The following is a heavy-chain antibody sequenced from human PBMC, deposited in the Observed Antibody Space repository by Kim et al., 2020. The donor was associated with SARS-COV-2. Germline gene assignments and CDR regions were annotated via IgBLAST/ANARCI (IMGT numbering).Heavy chain of an antibody. CDR1: GFIFSSYY. Sequence: GGSLRLSCAASGFIFSSYYMHWVRQAPGKGLVWVSRINTDGSTTNYADSVKGRFTISRDNAKNTVYLQMNSLRAEDTAVYYCGRGYQGPGSYFDCWGQGTLGTVSS. V-gene: IGHV3-74*01. D-gene: IGHD3-10*01. J-gene: IGHJ4*02. CDR2: INTDGSTT. CDR3: GRGYQGPGSYFDC.